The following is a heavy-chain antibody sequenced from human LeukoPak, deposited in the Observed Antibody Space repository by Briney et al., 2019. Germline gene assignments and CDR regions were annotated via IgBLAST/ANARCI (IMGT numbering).Heavy chain of an antibody. D-gene: IGHD3-9*01. CDR1: GDSISSDYY. CDR3: ARGGITIFYTLFY. Sequence: SETLSLTCLASGDSISSDYYWGWIRQSPGKGVEWIGSIHHSGNTYYNPSLKRRVTLSVDTSKNQFSLRLNSVTAADAAVYYCARGGITIFYTLFYWGQGTLVTVSS. V-gene: IGHV4-38-2*02. CDR2: IHHSGNT. J-gene: IGHJ4*02.